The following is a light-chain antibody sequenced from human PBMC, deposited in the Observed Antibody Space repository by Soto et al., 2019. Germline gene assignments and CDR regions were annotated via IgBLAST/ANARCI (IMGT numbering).Light chain of an antibody. CDR3: ASKTRTTFVV. CDR1: SSDIGAYNF. Sequence: QSAVTQPASMSGSPGQSITISCTGTSSDIGAYNFVSWYQQHPGKVPKLIIYEVTYRPSGVSNRFSGSKSGTTASLTISGLQAEDEADYYCASKTRTTFVVFGGGTKLTVL. V-gene: IGLV2-14*01. CDR2: EVT. J-gene: IGLJ2*01.